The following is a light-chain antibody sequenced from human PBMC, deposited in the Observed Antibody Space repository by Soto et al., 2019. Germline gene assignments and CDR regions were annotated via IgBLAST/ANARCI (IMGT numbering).Light chain of an antibody. V-gene: IGKV3-20*01. CDR2: GTS. CDR3: QQYSSSIT. Sequence: EIVLTQSPGTLSLSPGERATLSCRASQSVPRSYLAWYHQKPGQAHRLLIYGTSSRATGIPDRFSGSGSGTDFTLTISRLEPEDFAVFYCQQYSSSITFGQGTRREIK. CDR1: QSVPRSY. J-gene: IGKJ5*01.